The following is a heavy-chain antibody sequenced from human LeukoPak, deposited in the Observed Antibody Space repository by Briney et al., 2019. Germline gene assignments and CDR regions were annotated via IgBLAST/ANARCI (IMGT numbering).Heavy chain of an antibody. CDR2: ISYDGSNK. J-gene: IGHJ4*02. V-gene: IGHV3-30*03. Sequence: GGSLRLSCAASGFTFSSYGMHWVRQAPGKGLEWVAVISYDGSNKYYADSVKGRFTISRDNSKNTLYLQMNSLRAEDTAVYYCAMPRGYYDSSGYLDYWGQGTLVTVSS. D-gene: IGHD3-22*01. CDR1: GFTFSSYG. CDR3: AMPRGYYDSSGYLDY.